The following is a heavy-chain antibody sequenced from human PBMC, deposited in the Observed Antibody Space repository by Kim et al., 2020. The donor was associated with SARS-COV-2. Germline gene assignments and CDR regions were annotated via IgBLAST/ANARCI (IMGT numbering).Heavy chain of an antibody. V-gene: IGHV1-69*04. J-gene: IGHJ6*02. Sequence: NYAQKFQGRVTITADKSTSTAYMELSSLRSEDTAVYYCARGQQLVDGMDVWGQGTTVTVSS. CDR3: ARGQQLVDGMDV. D-gene: IGHD6-6*01.